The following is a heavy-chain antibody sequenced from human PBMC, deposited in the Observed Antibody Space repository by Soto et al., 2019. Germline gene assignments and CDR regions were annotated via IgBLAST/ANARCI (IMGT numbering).Heavy chain of an antibody. CDR1: GYTFTSYG. V-gene: IGHV1-18*04. J-gene: IGHJ6*02. Sequence: GASVKVSCKASGYTFTSYGISWVRQAPGQGLEWMGWISAYNGNTNYAQKLQGRVTMTTDTSTSTAYMELRSLRSDDTAVYYCARGIAAAGTFYYYYGMDLWGQGTTVTVSS. CDR3: ARGIAAAGTFYYYYGMDL. D-gene: IGHD6-13*01. CDR2: ISAYNGNT.